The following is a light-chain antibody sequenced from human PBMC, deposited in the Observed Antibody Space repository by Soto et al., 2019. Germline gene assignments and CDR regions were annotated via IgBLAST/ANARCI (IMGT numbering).Light chain of an antibody. V-gene: IGKV1-5*03. CDR3: QQYNSYPYT. CDR2: KAS. CDR1: QSISNY. Sequence: DIQMTQSPSTLSASVGDRVTITCRASQSISNYLAWYQLKPGKGPKVLIYKASSLESGVPSRFSGSGSGTEFNLTISSLQPDDFATYYCQQYNSYPYTFGQGTKLEIK. J-gene: IGKJ2*01.